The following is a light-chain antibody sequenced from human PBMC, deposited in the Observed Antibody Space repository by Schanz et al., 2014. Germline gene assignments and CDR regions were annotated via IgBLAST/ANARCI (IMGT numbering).Light chain of an antibody. CDR1: QSVSSNY. J-gene: IGKJ3*01. CDR3: QHYGSSPFT. Sequence: EIVLTQSPGTLSSSPGERATLSCRASQSVSSNYLAWYQQKPGQAPRLLIYGASSRATGVPDRFSGSGSRTDFTLTISRLEPEDVAVYYCQHYGSSPFTFGPGTKVDIK. V-gene: IGKV3-20*01. CDR2: GAS.